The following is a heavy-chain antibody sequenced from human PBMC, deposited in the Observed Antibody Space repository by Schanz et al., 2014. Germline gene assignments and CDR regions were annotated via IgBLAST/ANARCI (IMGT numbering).Heavy chain of an antibody. Sequence: VQLQQWGAGLLKPSETLSLTCAVSGASFSDNFWTWIRQHPGKGLEWLGEINHSGGTNYNPSLKSRVPMSVDTSKNQFSLILTSVTAADTAVYYCELITLDRGVRNDYWGQGTLVSVSS. J-gene: IGHJ4*02. CDR2: INHSGGT. D-gene: IGHD3-10*01. V-gene: IGHV4-34*02. CDR1: GASFSDNF. CDR3: ELITLDRGVRNDY.